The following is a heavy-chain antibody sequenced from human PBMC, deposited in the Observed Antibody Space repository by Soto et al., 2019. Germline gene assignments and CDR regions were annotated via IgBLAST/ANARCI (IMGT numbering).Heavy chain of an antibody. CDR1: GGTFRTYA. D-gene: IGHD3-22*01. CDR3: AKGAVAGPPISYYYWGRAV. J-gene: IGHJ6*02. Sequence: QVQLLQSGAEVKKPGSSVRVSCEASGGTFRTYAISWVRQAPGQGLEWMGEIIPIFGTVNYAQKFQGRVTITADESPTAVYVDVRRLRSADTAVYYGAKGAVAGPPISYYYWGRAVGGQGPTVTVS. CDR2: IIPIFGTV. V-gene: IGHV1-69*12.